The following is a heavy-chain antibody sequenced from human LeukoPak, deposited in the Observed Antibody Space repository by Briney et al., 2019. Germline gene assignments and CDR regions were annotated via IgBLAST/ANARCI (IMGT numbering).Heavy chain of an antibody. Sequence: SETLSLTCTVSGGSISGSRYYWGWIRQPPGKGLEWIASISYSGSSYYNPSLKSRVTISVVTSKNQVSLQLSSVAAADTAVYYCVRDDYGDYTRRFDPWGQGTLVTVSS. CDR3: VRDDYGDYTRRFDP. V-gene: IGHV4-39*07. CDR1: GGSISGSRYY. D-gene: IGHD4-17*01. CDR2: ISYSGSS. J-gene: IGHJ5*02.